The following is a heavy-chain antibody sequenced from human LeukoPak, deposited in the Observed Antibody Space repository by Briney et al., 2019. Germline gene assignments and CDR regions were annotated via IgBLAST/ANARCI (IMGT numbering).Heavy chain of an antibody. Sequence: PSETLSLTCAVSGDSISSKWWSWVRQPPGKGLEWIGEIYHSGTTNYNPSLKSRVTISVDKSKNQFSLNLSSVTAADTAVYYCARWRTAAGFDYWGQGTLVTVSS. J-gene: IGHJ4*02. CDR3: ARWRTAAGFDY. CDR1: GDSISSKW. D-gene: IGHD6-13*01. CDR2: IYHSGTT. V-gene: IGHV4-4*02.